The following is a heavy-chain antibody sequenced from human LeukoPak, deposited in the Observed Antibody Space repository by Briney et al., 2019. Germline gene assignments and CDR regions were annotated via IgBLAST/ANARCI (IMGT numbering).Heavy chain of an antibody. CDR3: ARAAGPMYQLLLDY. D-gene: IGHD2-2*01. CDR2: ISAYNGNT. Sequence: ASVKVSCKASGYTLTSYGISWVRQAPGQGLEWMGWISAYNGNTNYAQKLQGRVTMTTDTSTSTAYMELRSLRSDDTAVYYCARAAGPMYQLLLDYWGQGTLVTVSS. V-gene: IGHV1-18*01. CDR1: GYTLTSYG. J-gene: IGHJ4*02.